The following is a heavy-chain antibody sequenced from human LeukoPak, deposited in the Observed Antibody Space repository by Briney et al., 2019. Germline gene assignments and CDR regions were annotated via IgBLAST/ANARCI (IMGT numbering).Heavy chain of an antibody. J-gene: IGHJ4*02. D-gene: IGHD4-17*01. CDR3: ATYRTTVTTPFDY. CDR1: GDSISSSNW. V-gene: IGHV4-4*02. Sequence: PSETLSLTCAVSGDSISSSNWWSWVRQPPGKGLEWIGEIYHSGSTNYNPSLKSRVTISVDKSKNQFSLKLSSVTAADTAVYYCATYRTTVTTPFDYWGQGTLVTVSS. CDR2: IYHSGST.